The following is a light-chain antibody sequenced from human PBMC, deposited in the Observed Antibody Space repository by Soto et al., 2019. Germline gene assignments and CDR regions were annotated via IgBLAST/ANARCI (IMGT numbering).Light chain of an antibody. J-gene: IGLJ1*01. CDR3: SSYMSTSRYV. CDR2: EVI. CDR1: SSDVGKYDR. V-gene: IGLV2-18*02. Sequence: QSVLAQPPSVSGSPGPSVTISCIGTSSDVGKYDRVSWYQQPPGTAPKLIIYEVINRPSGVPARFSGSKSGNTASLTISGRQVEYEADDCCSSYMSTSRYVFGAGTKVT.